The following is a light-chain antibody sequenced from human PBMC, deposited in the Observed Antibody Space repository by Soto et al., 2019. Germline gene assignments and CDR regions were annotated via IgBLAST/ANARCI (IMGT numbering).Light chain of an antibody. CDR2: GAS. CDR3: RQYGSSNSYT. V-gene: IGKV3-20*01. CDR1: QSVSSSSY. Sequence: EVVLTQSPGTLSLSPGERATLSCRASQSVSSSSYLAWYQQKPGQAPRLLIYGASSRATGIPDRFSGSGSATDFTLTISRLEPEDFAVYYCRQYGSSNSYTFGQVTKLEIK. J-gene: IGKJ2*01.